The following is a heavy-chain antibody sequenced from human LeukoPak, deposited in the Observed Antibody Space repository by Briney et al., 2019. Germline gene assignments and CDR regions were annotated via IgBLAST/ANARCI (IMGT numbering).Heavy chain of an antibody. Sequence: ASETLSLTCSVSGGSIICTNYYWGWIRQPPWKGLEWIGSIYQSGSGSSYYNPSLKSRVTISGDTSKNHFFLRLSSVTAADTAVYYCASTLRLLPYRRFDYWGQGTLVTVPS. V-gene: IGHV4-39*02. CDR1: GGSIICTNYY. D-gene: IGHD3-3*01. CDR3: ASTLRLLPYRRFDY. CDR2: IYQSGSGSS. J-gene: IGHJ4*02.